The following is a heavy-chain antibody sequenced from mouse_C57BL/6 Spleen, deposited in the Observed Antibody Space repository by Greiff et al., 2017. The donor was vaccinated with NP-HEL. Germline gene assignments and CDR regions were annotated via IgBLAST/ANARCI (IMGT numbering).Heavy chain of an antibody. Sequence: VKLVESGAELVKPGASVKMSCKASGYTFTSYWITWVKQRPGQGLEWIGDIYPGSGSTNYNVKFKSKATLTVDTSSSTAYMQLSSLTSEDSAVYYCAREDGWLLPDYWGQGTTLTVSS. J-gene: IGHJ2*01. CDR1: GYTFTSYW. CDR2: IYPGSGST. CDR3: AREDGWLLPDY. V-gene: IGHV1-55*01. D-gene: IGHD2-3*01.